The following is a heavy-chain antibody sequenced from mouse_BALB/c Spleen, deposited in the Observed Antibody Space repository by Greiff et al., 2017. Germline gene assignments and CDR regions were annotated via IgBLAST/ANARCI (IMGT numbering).Heavy chain of an antibody. CDR3: ARGQLGLRPYAMDY. CDR2: INPSNGRT. V-gene: IGHV1S81*02. J-gene: IGHJ4*01. D-gene: IGHD3-2*01. Sequence: QVQLQQSGPELVKPGASVKLSCKASGYTFTSYWMHWVKQRPGQGLEWIGEINPSNGRTNYNEKFKSKATLTVDKSSSTAYMQLSSLTSEDSAVYYCARGQLGLRPYAMDYWGQGTSVTVSS. CDR1: GYTFTSYW.